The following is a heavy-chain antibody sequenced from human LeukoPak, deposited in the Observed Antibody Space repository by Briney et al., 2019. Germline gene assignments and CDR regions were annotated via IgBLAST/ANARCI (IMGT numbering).Heavy chain of an antibody. V-gene: IGHV4-34*01. CDR2: INHSGST. CDR1: GGSFSGYY. J-gene: IGHJ5*02. CDR3: ARGSLLWFGELVRWSDP. Sequence: SEILSLTCAVYGGSFSGYYWSWIRQPPGKGLEWIGEINHSGSTNYNPSLKSRVTISVDTSKNQFSLKLSSVTAADTAVYYCARGSLLWFGELVRWSDPWGQGTLVTVSS. D-gene: IGHD3-10*01.